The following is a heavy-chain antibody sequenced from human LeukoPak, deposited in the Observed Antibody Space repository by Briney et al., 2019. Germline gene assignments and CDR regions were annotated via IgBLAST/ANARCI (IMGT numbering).Heavy chain of an antibody. V-gene: IGHV4-59*08. D-gene: IGHD1-26*01. CDR3: ATVGAWEIHF. CDR2: SYYRGST. CDR1: GGPITSDF. Sequence: SETLSLTCTVSGGPITSDFWSWIRQPPGKGLEWIGYSYYRGSTVYNPSLQSRVTISVDPSKNQFSLELRSVTAADTAVYYCATVGAWEIHFGGQGTLVTVSS. J-gene: IGHJ4*02.